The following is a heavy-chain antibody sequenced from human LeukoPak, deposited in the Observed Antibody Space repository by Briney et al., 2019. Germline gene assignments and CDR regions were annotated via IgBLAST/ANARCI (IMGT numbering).Heavy chain of an antibody. Sequence: ASVKVSCKASGGTFSSYAISWVRQAPGQGLEWMGWINPNSGGTNYAQKFQGRVTMTRDTSISTAYMELSRLRSDDTAVYYCARDGVPAVSFYYYYYYMDVWGKGTTVTVSS. D-gene: IGHD2-2*01. CDR1: GGTFSSYA. J-gene: IGHJ6*03. CDR3: ARDGVPAVSFYYYYYYMDV. V-gene: IGHV1-2*02. CDR2: INPNSGGT.